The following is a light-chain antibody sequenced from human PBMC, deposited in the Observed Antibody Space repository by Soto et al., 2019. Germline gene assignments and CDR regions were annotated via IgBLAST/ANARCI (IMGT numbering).Light chain of an antibody. CDR1: QTVSSN. CDR2: GAS. Sequence: EIVMTQSPATLSVSPGERATLSCRASQTVSSNLAWYQQKPGQAPRLLIYGASTRATGLPARFSGSGSGTKFTLTISSLQSEDFAVYYCQQYNNWPRTFGQGTKVDIK. V-gene: IGKV3-15*01. CDR3: QQYNNWPRT. J-gene: IGKJ1*01.